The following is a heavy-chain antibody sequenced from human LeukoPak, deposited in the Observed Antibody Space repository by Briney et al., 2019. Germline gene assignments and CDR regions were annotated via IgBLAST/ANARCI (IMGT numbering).Heavy chain of an antibody. Sequence: SVKVSCKASGGTFSSYAISWVRQAPGQGLEWMGGIIPIFGTANYAQKFQGRVTMTTDTSTSTAYMELRSLRSDDTAVYYCARAPLPYSSSWAGFDYWGQGTLVTVSS. CDR3: ARAPLPYSSSWAGFDY. J-gene: IGHJ4*02. D-gene: IGHD6-13*01. V-gene: IGHV1-69*05. CDR2: IIPIFGTA. CDR1: GGTFSSYA.